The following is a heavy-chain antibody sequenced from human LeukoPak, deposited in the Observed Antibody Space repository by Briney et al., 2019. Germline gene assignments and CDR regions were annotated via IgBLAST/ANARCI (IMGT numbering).Heavy chain of an antibody. Sequence: SETLSLTCTVSVGSISSSSYYWGWIRQPPGKGLEWIGSIYYSGSTYYNPSLKSRVTISVDTSKNQFSRKLSSVTAADTAVYYCARFSATVTLWGQGTLVTVSS. CDR1: VGSISSSSYY. V-gene: IGHV4-39*01. CDR2: IYYSGST. CDR3: ARFSATVTL. D-gene: IGHD4-17*01. J-gene: IGHJ4*02.